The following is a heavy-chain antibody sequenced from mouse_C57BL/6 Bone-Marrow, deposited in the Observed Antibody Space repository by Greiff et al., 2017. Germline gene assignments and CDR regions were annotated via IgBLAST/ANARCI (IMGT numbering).Heavy chain of an antibody. D-gene: IGHD3-1*01. CDR1: GYTFTSYW. CDR3: ARWGYDAMDY. CDR2: IDPSDSYT. V-gene: IGHV1-50*01. J-gene: IGHJ4*01. Sequence: QVQLKQPGAELVKPGASVKLSCKASGYTFTSYWMQWVKQRPGQGLEWIGEIDPSDSYTNYNQKFKGKATLTVDTSSSTAYMQLSSLTSEDSAVYYCARWGYDAMDYWGQGTSVTVSS.